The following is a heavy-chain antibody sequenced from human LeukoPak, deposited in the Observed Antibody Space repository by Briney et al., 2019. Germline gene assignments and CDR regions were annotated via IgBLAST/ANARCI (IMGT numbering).Heavy chain of an antibody. CDR1: GFTLSSYW. J-gene: IGHJ4*02. D-gene: IGHD6-13*01. CDR3: AKDSVAAAGPLDY. Sequence: GGSLRLSRGTSGFTLSSYWVHLGRPAPGGGLEGVSLISWDGGSTYYADSVKGRFTISRDNSKNSLYLQMNSLRAEDTALYYCAKDSVAAAGPLDYWGQGTLVTVSS. V-gene: IGHV3-43D*03. CDR2: ISWDGGST.